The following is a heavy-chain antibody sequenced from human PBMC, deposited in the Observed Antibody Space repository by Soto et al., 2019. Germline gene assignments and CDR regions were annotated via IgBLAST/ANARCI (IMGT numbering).Heavy chain of an antibody. D-gene: IGHD6-19*01. CDR3: ATDSSPGSGNVWYYAFDV. Sequence: DVQLVESGGGLVQPGGSLRLACAASGFSFNTYWMTWVRQAPGKGLEWVANIKGDGSRIHYAESVEGRLTIPTDNAKNSLFLQMNSLRVEDTAVYYRATDSSPGSGNVWYYAFDVWGQGTKVTVSS. CDR1: GFSFNTYW. J-gene: IGHJ3*01. V-gene: IGHV3-7*01. CDR2: IKGDGSRI.